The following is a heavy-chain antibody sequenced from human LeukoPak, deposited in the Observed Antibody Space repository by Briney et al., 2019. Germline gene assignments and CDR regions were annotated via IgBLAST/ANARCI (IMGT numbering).Heavy chain of an antibody. CDR1: GYTLTELS. CDR3: ATAARSDLLRFGDDYYYGMDV. D-gene: IGHD3-10*01. V-gene: IGHV1-24*01. CDR2: FDPEDGET. Sequence: ASVKVSCKVSGYTLTELSMHWVRQAPGKGLEWMGGFDPEDGETIYAQKFQGRVTMTEDTSTDTAYMELSSLRSEDTAVYYCATAARSDLLRFGDDYYYGMDVWGQGTTVTVSS. J-gene: IGHJ6*02.